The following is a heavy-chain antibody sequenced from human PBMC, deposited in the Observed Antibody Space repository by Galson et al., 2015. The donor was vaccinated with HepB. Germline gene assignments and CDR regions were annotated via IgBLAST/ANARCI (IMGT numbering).Heavy chain of an antibody. CDR3: ARGWRLQQLVRGRYGMDV. Sequence: SVKVSCKASGYTFTGYYMHWVRQAPGQGLEWMGWINPNSGGTNYAQKFQGWVTMTRDTSISTAYMELSRLRSDDTAVYYCARGWRLQQLVRGRYGMDVWGQGTTVTVSS. CDR2: INPNSGGT. CDR1: GYTFTGYY. D-gene: IGHD6-13*01. J-gene: IGHJ6*02. V-gene: IGHV1-2*04.